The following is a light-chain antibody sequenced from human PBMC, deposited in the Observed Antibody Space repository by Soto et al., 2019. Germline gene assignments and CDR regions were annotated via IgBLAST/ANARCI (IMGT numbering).Light chain of an antibody. CDR1: QSVSTS. J-gene: IGKJ4*01. CDR2: AAS. CDR3: QQYDKWPLT. Sequence: EIVMTQSPATLSVSPGERATLSCRASQSVSTSLAWYQHKPGQAPRLLIYAASTRAPGIPARFSGSGSGTEFTLTLSSLQSEDFAVYYCQQYDKWPLTFGGGTKVEIK. V-gene: IGKV3-15*01.